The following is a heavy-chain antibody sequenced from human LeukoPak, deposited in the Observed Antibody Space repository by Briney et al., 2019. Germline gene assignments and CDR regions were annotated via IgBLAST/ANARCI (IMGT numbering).Heavy chain of an antibody. CDR1: GGSFSGYY. V-gene: IGHV4-34*01. CDR2: INHSGST. J-gene: IGHJ6*02. CDR3: ARHCSSTSCYLSSRPYGMDV. D-gene: IGHD2-2*01. Sequence: PSETLSLTCAVYGGSFSGYYWSWIRQPPGKGLEWIGEINHSGSTNYNPSLKSRVTISVDTSKNQFSLKLSSVTAADTAVYYCARHCSSTSCYLSSRPYGMDVWGRGTTVTVSS.